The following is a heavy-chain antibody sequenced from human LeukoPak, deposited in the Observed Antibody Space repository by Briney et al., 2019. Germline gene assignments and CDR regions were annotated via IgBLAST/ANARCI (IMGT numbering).Heavy chain of an antibody. CDR3: ARDYTLINYYYHMDV. CDR1: GYTFTSYY. D-gene: IGHD3-10*01. J-gene: IGHJ6*03. V-gene: IGHV1-46*01. Sequence: GASVKVSCKASGYTFTSYYMHWVRQAPGQGLEWMGIINPSGGTTSSAQKFQGRVTMTRDMSTSTVYMELSSLRSDDTAVYYCARDYTLINYYYHMDVWGKGTTVTVSS. CDR2: INPSGGTT.